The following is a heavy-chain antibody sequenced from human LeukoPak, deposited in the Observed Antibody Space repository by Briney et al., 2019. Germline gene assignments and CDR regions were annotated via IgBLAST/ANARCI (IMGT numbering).Heavy chain of an antibody. Sequence: SQTLSLTCAISGDSVSSNSAAWNWIRQSPSRGLEWLGRTYYRSKWYNDYAVSVKSRITINPDTSKNQFSLQLNSVTPEDTAVYYCARLFFDYYDSSPPAFDIWGQGTMVTVSS. D-gene: IGHD3-22*01. CDR1: GDSVSSNSAA. CDR3: ARLFFDYYDSSPPAFDI. V-gene: IGHV6-1*01. J-gene: IGHJ3*02. CDR2: TYYRSKWYN.